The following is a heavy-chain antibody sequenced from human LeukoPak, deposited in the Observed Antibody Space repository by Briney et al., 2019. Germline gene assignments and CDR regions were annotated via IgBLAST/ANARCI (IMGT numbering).Heavy chain of an antibody. Sequence: SVKVSCKSSGYTFTGYYMHWVRQAPGQGLEWMGGIIPIFGTANYAQKFQGRVTITADESTSTAYMELSSLRSEDTAVYYCARELRSPDAFDIWGQGTMVAVSS. D-gene: IGHD3-3*01. CDR1: GYTFTGYY. CDR3: ARELRSPDAFDI. V-gene: IGHV1-69*13. J-gene: IGHJ3*02. CDR2: IIPIFGTA.